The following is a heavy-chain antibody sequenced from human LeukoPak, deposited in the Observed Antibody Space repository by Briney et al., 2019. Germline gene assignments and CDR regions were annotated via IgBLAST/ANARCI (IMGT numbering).Heavy chain of an antibody. D-gene: IGHD3-16*01. CDR3: ARDLSLGAPGGFDY. J-gene: IGHJ4*02. CDR2: ISSSSTYI. CDR1: GFTFSNYW. V-gene: IGHV3-21*01. Sequence: PGGSLRLSCTASGFTFSNYWMTWVRQSPGKGLEWVSTISSSSTYIYYADSVKGRFTISRDNAENSVYLQMDSLRGDDTAVYYCARDLSLGAPGGFDYWGQGTLVTVSS.